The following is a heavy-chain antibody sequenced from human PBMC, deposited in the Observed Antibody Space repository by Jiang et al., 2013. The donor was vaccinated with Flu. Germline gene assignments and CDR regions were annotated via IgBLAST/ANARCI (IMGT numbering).Heavy chain of an antibody. D-gene: IGHD1-1*01. CDR2: IHYNRGT. J-gene: IGHJ4*02. V-gene: IGHV4-30-4*01. CDR3: ARDRSYGATGTIDY. CDR1: GGSISSGDYY. Sequence: GPGLVKPSQTLSLTCTVSGGSISSGDYYWSWIRQSPGKGLEWIGYIHYNRGTYYNPTLKRRISVSIDTSKNQFSLKLTSMTAADTAVYYCARDRSYGATGTIDYWGQGTRVTVSS.